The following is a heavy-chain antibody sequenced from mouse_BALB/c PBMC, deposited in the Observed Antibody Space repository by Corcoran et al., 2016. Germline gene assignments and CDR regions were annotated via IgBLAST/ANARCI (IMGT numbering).Heavy chain of an antibody. CDR1: GFSLSTSAMG. CDR3: ARYYRYDGGYAMDY. D-gene: IGHD2-14*01. J-gene: IGHJ4*01. V-gene: IGHV8-8*01. CDR2: IWWDDDK. Sequence: QVTIKESSPGILTPSQTLSLTCSFSGFSLSTSAMGVGWIRQPSGKGLEWLAHIWWDDDKYYNPSLKSQLTISKDTSRNQVFLKITSVDTADTGTYYCARYYRYDGGYAMDYWGQGTSVTVSS.